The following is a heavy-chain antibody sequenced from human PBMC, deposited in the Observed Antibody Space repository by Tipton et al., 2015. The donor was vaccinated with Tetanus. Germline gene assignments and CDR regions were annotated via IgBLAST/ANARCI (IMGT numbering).Heavy chain of an antibody. D-gene: IGHD6-13*01. V-gene: IGHV3-23*01. CDR3: AKALGSSAWYGT. Sequence: LSLTCAVYGASFSDYYWSWIRQAPGKGLEWVSGITGGNTYYADSVKGRFTISRDNSKNTLSLQMNSLRGEDTAVYYCAKALGSSAWYGTWGQGTLVTVSS. J-gene: IGHJ5*02. CDR1: GASFSDYY. CDR2: ITGGNT.